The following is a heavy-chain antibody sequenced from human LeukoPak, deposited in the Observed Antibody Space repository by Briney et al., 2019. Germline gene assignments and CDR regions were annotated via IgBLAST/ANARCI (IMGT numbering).Heavy chain of an antibody. Sequence: GGSLRLSCAASGFTFSSYWMSWVRQAPGKGLEWVANIKQDGSEKYYVDSVKGRFTISRDNAKNSLYLQMNSLRAEDTAVYYCARDPRLGSGYYSYFDYWGQGTLATVSS. D-gene: IGHD3-22*01. CDR2: IKQDGSEK. CDR3: ARDPRLGSGYYSYFDY. J-gene: IGHJ4*02. V-gene: IGHV3-7*01. CDR1: GFTFSSYW.